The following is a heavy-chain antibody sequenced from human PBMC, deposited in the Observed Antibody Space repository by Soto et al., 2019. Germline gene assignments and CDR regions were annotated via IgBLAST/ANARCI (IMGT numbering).Heavy chain of an antibody. D-gene: IGHD2-2*01. J-gene: IGHJ4*02. CDR3: ARESGRDIVVAPAAMLKNGFDY. CDR1: GFTFSSYA. Sequence: PGGSLRLSCAASGFTFSSYAMHWVRQAPGKGLEWVAVISYDGSNKYYADSVKGRFTISRDNSKNTLYLQMNSLRAEDTAVYYCARESGRDIVVAPAAMLKNGFDYWGQGTLVTVSS. CDR2: ISYDGSNK. V-gene: IGHV3-30-3*01.